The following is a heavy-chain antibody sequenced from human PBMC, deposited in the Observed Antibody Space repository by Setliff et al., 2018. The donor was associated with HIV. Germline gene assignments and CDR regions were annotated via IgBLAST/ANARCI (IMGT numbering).Heavy chain of an antibody. D-gene: IGHD6-19*01. J-gene: IGHJ4*02. CDR3: ARVTPRYSSGWYPFDY. V-gene: IGHV3-21*01. CDR1: GFTFSSYS. CDR2: ISSSSSYI. Sequence: GASVKISCAASGFTFSSYSMNWVRQAPGKGLEWVSSISSSSSYIYYADSVKGRFTISRDNAKNSLYLQMNSLRAEDTAVYYCARVTPRYSSGWYPFDYWGQGTLVTVSS.